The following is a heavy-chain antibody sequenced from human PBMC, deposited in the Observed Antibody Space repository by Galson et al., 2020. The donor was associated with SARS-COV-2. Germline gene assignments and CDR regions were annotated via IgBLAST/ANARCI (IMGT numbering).Heavy chain of an antibody. J-gene: IGHJ6*02. Sequence: ETSETLSLTCTVSGGSISSYYWSWIRQPAGKGLEWIGRIYTSGSTNYNPSLKSRVTMSVHTSKNQFSLKLSSVTAADTAVYYCARLAARNYYYYGMDVWGQGTTVTVSS. D-gene: IGHD6-6*01. CDR1: GGSISSYY. V-gene: IGHV4-4*07. CDR2: IYTSGST. CDR3: ARLAARNYYYYGMDV.